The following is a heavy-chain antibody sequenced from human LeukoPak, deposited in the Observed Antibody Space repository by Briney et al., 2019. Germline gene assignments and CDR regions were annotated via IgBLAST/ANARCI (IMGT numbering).Heavy chain of an antibody. J-gene: IGHJ4*02. V-gene: IGHV4-34*10. D-gene: IGHD3-22*01. CDR1: GGSFSDYW. CDR2: VNHSGRT. CDR3: ARDRYYYDSSGYYLFDY. Sequence: KASETLSLTCAVYGGSFSDYWWTWIRQSPGKGLEWIGEVNHSGRTNYNPSLKSRVTMSVDTSKNQFSLKLSSVTAADTAVYYCARDRYYYDSSGYYLFDYWGQGTLVTVSS.